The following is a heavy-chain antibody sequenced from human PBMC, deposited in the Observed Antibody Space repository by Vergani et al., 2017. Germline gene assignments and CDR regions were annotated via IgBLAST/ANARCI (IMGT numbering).Heavy chain of an antibody. J-gene: IGHJ4*02. D-gene: IGHD2-8*01. CDR3: TTELVYGPRGDY. CDR2: IKSKTAGGTT. CDR1: GFTFSNAW. Sequence: EVQLVESGGGLVKPGGSLRLSCAASGFTFSNAWMSWVRQAPGKGLEWVGRIKSKTAGGTTDYAAPVKGRFTISRDDSKNTLYLQMNSLKTEDTAVYYCTTELVYGPRGDYWGQGTLVTVSS. V-gene: IGHV3-15*01.